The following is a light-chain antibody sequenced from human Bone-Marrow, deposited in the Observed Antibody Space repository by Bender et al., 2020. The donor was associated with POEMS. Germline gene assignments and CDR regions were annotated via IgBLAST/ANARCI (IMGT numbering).Light chain of an antibody. J-gene: IGLJ3*02. CDR1: SSDVGAYNL. Sequence: QSALTQSASVSGSPGQSLTISCTGTSSDVGAYNLVSWYQQEPGKAPKLLIYEGTNRPSGVPDRFSGSKSGTSASLAITGLRAEDEADYYCQSYDSRLSGSGVFGGGTKLTVL. CDR2: EGT. CDR3: QSYDSRLSGSGV. V-gene: IGLV2-14*02.